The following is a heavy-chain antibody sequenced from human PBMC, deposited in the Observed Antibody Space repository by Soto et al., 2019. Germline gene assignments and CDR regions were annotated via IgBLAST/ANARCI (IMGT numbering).Heavy chain of an antibody. D-gene: IGHD5-12*01. V-gene: IGHV3-23*01. CDR3: AKSCVFIGAIVTVLDY. Sequence: EVQLLESGGGLVQPGGSLTLSCATSGFTFSSYAMVWVRQAAEKGLEWVASISNNGDTAYYADSVKGRFTISRGNSENPLYLQMYGLRADYPAVYLCAKSCVFIGAIVTVLDYWGQGTQVTVSA. J-gene: IGHJ4*02. CDR1: GFTFSSYA. CDR2: ISNNGDTA.